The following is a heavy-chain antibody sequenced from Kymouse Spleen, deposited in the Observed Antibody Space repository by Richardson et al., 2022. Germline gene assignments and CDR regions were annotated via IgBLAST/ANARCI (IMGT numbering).Heavy chain of an antibody. CDR2: ISWNSGSI. CDR1: GFTFDDYA. J-gene: IGHJ4*02. D-gene: IGHD4-11,IGHD4-11*01. CDR3: AKDYSNHFDY. Sequence: EVQLVESGGGLVQPGRSLRLSCAASGFTFDDYAMHWVRQAPGKGLEWVSGISWNSGSIGYADSVKGRFTISRDNAKNSLYLQMNSLRAEDTALYYCAKDYSNHFDYWGQGTLVTVSS. V-gene: IGHV3-9*01.